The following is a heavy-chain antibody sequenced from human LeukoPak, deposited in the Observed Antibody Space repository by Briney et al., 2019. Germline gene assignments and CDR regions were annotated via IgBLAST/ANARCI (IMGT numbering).Heavy chain of an antibody. CDR1: RFTFNTYS. V-gene: IGHV3-48*01. Sequence: GVSLRLSCVASRFTFNTYSINWVRHAPGKELEWISYISSGGTTTYYADSVKGRFTISRATTKNSLLLQMNSLRAEDTAMYYCARATGNYDLGWGQGTLVTVS. CDR3: ARATGNYDLG. D-gene: IGHD3-3*01. J-gene: IGHJ4*02. CDR2: ISSGGTTT.